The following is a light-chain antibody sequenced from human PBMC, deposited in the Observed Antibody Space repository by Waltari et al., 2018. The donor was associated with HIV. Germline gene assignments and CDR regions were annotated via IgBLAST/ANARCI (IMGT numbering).Light chain of an antibody. V-gene: IGLV2-8*01. J-gene: IGLJ2*01. Sequence: QSALTQPPSASGSPGPSVTISCTGTSRDVGGYDYVSWYQQHPGNAPKLMISEVNKRPSGVPDRFSGSRSGNTASLTVSGLQAEDEAHYYCSSYAGRNTLLFGGGTKLTVL. CDR1: SRDVGGYDY. CDR2: EVN. CDR3: SSYAGRNTLL.